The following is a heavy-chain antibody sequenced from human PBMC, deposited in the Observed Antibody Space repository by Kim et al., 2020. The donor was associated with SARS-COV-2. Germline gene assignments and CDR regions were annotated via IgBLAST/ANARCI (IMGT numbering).Heavy chain of an antibody. CDR3: AKTGVKKYYYGSGSLDY. Sequence: GGSLRLSCAASGFTFSSYGMHWVRQAPGKGLEWVAVIWYDGSNKYYADSVKGRFTISRDNSKNTLYLQMNSLRAEDTAVYYCAKTGVKKYYYGSGSLDYWGQGTLVTVSS. CDR2: IWYDGSNK. J-gene: IGHJ4*02. V-gene: IGHV3-33*06. CDR1: GFTFSSYG. D-gene: IGHD3-10*01.